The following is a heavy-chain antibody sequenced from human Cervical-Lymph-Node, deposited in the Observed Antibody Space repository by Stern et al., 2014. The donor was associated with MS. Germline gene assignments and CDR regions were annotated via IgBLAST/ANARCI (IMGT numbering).Heavy chain of an antibody. Sequence: MQLVESGGGVVQPGRSLRLSCAASGFTFSYHAMHWVRQAPGKGLEWVAVISYGARDKNDADSVKGRFTISRDNSRNTLYLQMNSLRVDDTAVYYCARGGAVATSDYYFDYWGQGNLVTVSS. CDR1: GFTFSYHA. CDR2: ISYGARDK. CDR3: ARGGAVATSDYYFDY. D-gene: IGHD5-12*01. J-gene: IGHJ4*02. V-gene: IGHV3-30*01.